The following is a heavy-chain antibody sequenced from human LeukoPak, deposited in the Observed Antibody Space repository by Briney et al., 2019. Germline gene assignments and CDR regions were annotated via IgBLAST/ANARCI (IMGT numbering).Heavy chain of an antibody. V-gene: IGHV4-59*01. D-gene: IGHD3-22*01. CDR1: GGSISSYY. Sequence: SETLSLTCTVSGGSISSYYWSWIRQPPGKGLEWIGYIYYSGSTNYNPSLKSRVTISVDTSKNQFSLKLSSVTAADTAVYYCAREKREAYYDSSGYFKDAFDIWGQGTMVTVSS. CDR3: AREKREAYYDSSGYFKDAFDI. CDR2: IYYSGST. J-gene: IGHJ3*02.